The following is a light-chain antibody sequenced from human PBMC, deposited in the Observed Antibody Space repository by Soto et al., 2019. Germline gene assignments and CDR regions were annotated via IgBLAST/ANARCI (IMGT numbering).Light chain of an antibody. V-gene: IGKV4-1*01. CDR2: WXS. J-gene: IGKJ4*01. CDR3: QQYYCSTRT. Sequence: VMTHSPDSIAVSLVERASINGKSSQSFLYSPKSKNYLAWYQQKPGQPPKLPXDWXSTRDSGGPDRLSGSGSATDFTLTISSLHAEEVAAYYFQQYYCSTRTFGGGTKVDI. CDR1: QSFLYSPKSKNY.